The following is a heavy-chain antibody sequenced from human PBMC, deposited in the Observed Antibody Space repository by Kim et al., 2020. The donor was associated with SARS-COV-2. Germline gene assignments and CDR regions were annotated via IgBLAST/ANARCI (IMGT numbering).Heavy chain of an antibody. CDR3: ARDPCYYDSSGYYPCYFNY. D-gene: IGHD3-22*01. Sequence: SETLSLTCTVSGGFISSSSYYWGWIRQPPGKGLEWIGSIYYSGSTYYNPSLKSRVTISVDTSKNQFSLKLSSVTAADTAVYYCARDPCYYDSSGYYPCYFNYWGQGTLVTVSS. CDR2: IYYSGST. J-gene: IGHJ4*02. V-gene: IGHV4-39*07. CDR1: GGFISSSSYY.